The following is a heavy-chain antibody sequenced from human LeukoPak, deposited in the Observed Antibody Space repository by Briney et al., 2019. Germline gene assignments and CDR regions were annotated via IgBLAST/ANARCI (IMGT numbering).Heavy chain of an antibody. CDR2: ISYDATDT. V-gene: IGHV3-74*01. D-gene: IGHD2-15*01. CDR3: AREGGYCSLGSCCGGYADY. CDR1: GFIFSNYY. Sequence: GGSLRLSCAVSGFIFSNYYMYWVRHAPGKGLRWVSRISYDATDTYYADSVKGRFTISRDNAHNTLYLQMNSLRAEDTGVYYCAREGGYCSLGSCCGGYADYWGQGALVTVSS. J-gene: IGHJ4*02.